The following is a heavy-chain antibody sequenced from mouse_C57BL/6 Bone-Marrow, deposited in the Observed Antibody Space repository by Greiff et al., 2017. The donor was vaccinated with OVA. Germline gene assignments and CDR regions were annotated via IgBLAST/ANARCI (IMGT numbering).Heavy chain of an antibody. CDR2: IWSGGST. D-gene: IGHD2-3*01. Sequence: QVQLKESGPGLVQPSQSLSITCTVSGFSLTSYGVHWVRQSPGKGLEWLGVIWSGGSTDYNAAFISRLSISKDNSKSQVFFKMNSLQADDTAIYYCARLSLYDGYPYYYAMDYWGQGTSVTVSS. CDR1: GFSLTSYG. V-gene: IGHV2-2*01. CDR3: ARLSLYDGYPYYYAMDY. J-gene: IGHJ4*01.